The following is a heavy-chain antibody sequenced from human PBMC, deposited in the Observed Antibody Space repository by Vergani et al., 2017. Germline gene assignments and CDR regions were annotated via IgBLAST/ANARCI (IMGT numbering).Heavy chain of an antibody. Sequence: QVQLQQWGAGLLKPSETLSLTCAVYGGSFSGYYWSWIRQPPGKGLEWIGEINHSGSTNYNPSLKSRVTISVDTSKNQFSLKLSSVTAADTAVYYCARGWLAYSYGYRSGAMDVWGQGTTVTVSS. D-gene: IGHD5-18*01. CDR2: INHSGST. V-gene: IGHV4-34*01. J-gene: IGHJ6*02. CDR1: GGSFSGYY. CDR3: ARGWLAYSYGYRSGAMDV.